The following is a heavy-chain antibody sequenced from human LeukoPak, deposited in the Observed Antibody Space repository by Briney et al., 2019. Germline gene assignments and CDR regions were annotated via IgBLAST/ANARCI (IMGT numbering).Heavy chain of an antibody. CDR2: IYHSGST. CDR1: GYSISSGYY. D-gene: IGHD5-18*01. CDR3: ARRGYNYGTVDY. V-gene: IGHV4-38-2*02. J-gene: IGHJ4*02. Sequence: SETLSLTCTVSGYSISSGYYCGWIRQPPGMGLEWIGSIYHSGSTYYNLSLKSRVTISVDTSKNQFSLKLSSVTAADTAVYYCARRGYNYGTVDYWGQGTLVTVSS.